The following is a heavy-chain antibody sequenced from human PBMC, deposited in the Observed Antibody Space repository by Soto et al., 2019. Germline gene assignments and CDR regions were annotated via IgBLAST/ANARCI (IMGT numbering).Heavy chain of an antibody. CDR3: AKDLGYCSGGSCQTKVLDY. J-gene: IGHJ4*02. CDR2: ISYDGSNK. V-gene: IGHV3-30*18. CDR1: GFTFSSYG. D-gene: IGHD2-15*01. Sequence: GGSLRLSCAASGFTFSSYGMHWVRQAPGKGLEWVAVISYDGSNKYYADSVKGRFTISRDNSKNTLYLQMNSLRAEDTAVYYCAKDLGYCSGGSCQTKVLDYWGQGTLVTVSS.